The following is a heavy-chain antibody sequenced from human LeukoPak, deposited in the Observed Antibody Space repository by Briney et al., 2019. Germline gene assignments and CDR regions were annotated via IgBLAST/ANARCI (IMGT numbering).Heavy chain of an antibody. CDR2: ISAYNGNT. V-gene: IGHV1-18*01. CDR1: GYTFTSYG. Sequence: ASVKVSCKASGYTFTSYGISWVRQAPGQGLEWMGWISAYNGNTNYAQKLQGRVTMTTDTSTSTAYMELRSLRSDDTPVYYCASNDYGDFTESFDYWGQGTLVTVSS. CDR3: ASNDYGDFTESFDY. D-gene: IGHD4-17*01. J-gene: IGHJ4*02.